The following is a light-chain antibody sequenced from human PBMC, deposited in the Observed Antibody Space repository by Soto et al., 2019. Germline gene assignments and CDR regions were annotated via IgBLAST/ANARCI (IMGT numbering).Light chain of an antibody. V-gene: IGKV3-15*01. Sequence: EIMMTQSPATLSVSPGERATLSCRASQSVSSNLAWYQQKPGQAPRLLIYGASTRATGIPARFSGSGSGTEFTLTISSRQSEYFAVYYCQQYNNWPPITFGQGTRLEIK. J-gene: IGKJ5*01. CDR2: GAS. CDR3: QQYNNWPPIT. CDR1: QSVSSN.